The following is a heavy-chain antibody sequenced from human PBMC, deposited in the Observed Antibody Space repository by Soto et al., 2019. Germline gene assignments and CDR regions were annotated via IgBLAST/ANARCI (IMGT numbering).Heavy chain of an antibody. D-gene: IGHD1-7*01. V-gene: IGHV4-31*03. Sequence: SETLSLTCSVSGASIGSTGPYWTWIRQHPGKGLEWIGYIYDTGTTRYNPSLKSRVSISGDTSKNQFSLTLSSVTGADTAMYYCARGGVRTTFPHWGQGTLVTVSS. CDR3: ARGGVRTTFPH. CDR2: IYDTGTT. CDR1: GASIGSTGPY. J-gene: IGHJ4*02.